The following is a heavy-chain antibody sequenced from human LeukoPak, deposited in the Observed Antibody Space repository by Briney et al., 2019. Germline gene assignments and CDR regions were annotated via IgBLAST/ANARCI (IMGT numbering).Heavy chain of an antibody. D-gene: IGHD5-24*01. CDR3: ARVDPTGDGYNCFDS. Sequence: QPGGSLRLSCAASGFTFSTYWMHWVRQAPGKGLLWVARINTDGSSTLYADSVKGRFTISRDNAKSTLYLQMDSLRPEDTAVYYCARVDPTGDGYNCFDSWGQGTLVTVSS. CDR2: INTDGSST. J-gene: IGHJ4*02. V-gene: IGHV3-74*01. CDR1: GFTFSTYW.